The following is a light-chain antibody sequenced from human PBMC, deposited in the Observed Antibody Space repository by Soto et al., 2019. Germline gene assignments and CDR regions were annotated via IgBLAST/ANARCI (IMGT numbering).Light chain of an antibody. CDR3: SSYAGSNNSYV. Sequence: QSALTQPPSASGSPGQSVTISRTGTSSDVGGCNYVSWYQQHPGKAPKLMIYEVSKRPSGVPDRFSGSKSGNTASLTVSGLQAEDEADYYCSSYAGSNNSYVFGTGTKLTVL. J-gene: IGLJ1*01. CDR2: EVS. CDR1: SSDVGGCNY. V-gene: IGLV2-8*01.